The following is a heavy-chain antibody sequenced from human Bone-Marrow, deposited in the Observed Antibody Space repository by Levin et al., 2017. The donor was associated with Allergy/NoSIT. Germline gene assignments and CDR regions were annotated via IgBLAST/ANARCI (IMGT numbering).Heavy chain of an antibody. CDR1: GFTFSDYY. J-gene: IGHJ4*02. CDR3: ARDLGYYYGSGIISGGGPHFDY. Sequence: GGSLRLSCAASGFTFSDYYMSWIRQAPGKGLEWVSYISSSSSYTNYADSVKGRFTISRDNAKNSLYLQMNSLRAEDTAVYYCARDLGYYYGSGIISGGGPHFDYWGQGTLVTVSS. D-gene: IGHD3-10*01. CDR2: ISSSSSYT. V-gene: IGHV3-11*06.